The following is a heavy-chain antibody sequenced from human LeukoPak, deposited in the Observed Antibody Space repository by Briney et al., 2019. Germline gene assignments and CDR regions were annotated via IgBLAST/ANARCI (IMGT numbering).Heavy chain of an antibody. D-gene: IGHD2-15*01. V-gene: IGHV5-51*01. CDR1: GYSFTSYW. J-gene: IGHJ4*02. CDR3: ARHSGVVAATTIDY. CDR2: IYPGDSDT. Sequence: GESLQISCKGSGYSFTSYWIGWGRQLPGKGLEGMGIIYPGDSDTSYSPSFQGQVTISADKSISTAYLQWSSLKASDTTMYYCARHSGVVAATTIDYWGQGTLVTVSS.